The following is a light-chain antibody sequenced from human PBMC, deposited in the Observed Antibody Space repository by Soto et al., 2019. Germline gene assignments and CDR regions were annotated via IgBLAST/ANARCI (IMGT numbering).Light chain of an antibody. Sequence: QAVVTQPPSVSGAPGQRVTISCTGSSSNIGAGYDVHWYQQLPGTAPKLLIYGNSNRPSGVPDRFSGSKSGTSASLAITGLQAEDEADSYCQSYDSSLSGSVFGGGTPLTVL. CDR3: QSYDSSLSGSV. V-gene: IGLV1-40*01. CDR2: GNS. CDR1: SSNIGAGYD. J-gene: IGLJ7*01.